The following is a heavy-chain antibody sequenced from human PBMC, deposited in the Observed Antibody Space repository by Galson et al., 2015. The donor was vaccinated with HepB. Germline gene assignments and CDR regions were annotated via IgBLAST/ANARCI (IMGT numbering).Heavy chain of an antibody. Sequence: SLRLSCAASGFTFSSYAMHWVRQAPGKGLKWVAVISYDGSNKYYADSVKGRFTISRDNSKNTLYLQMNSLRAEDTAVYYCARERVTEWELHDAFDIWGQGTMVTVSS. CDR3: ARERVTEWELHDAFDI. CDR1: GFTFSSYA. CDR2: ISYDGSNK. V-gene: IGHV3-30-3*01. D-gene: IGHD1-26*01. J-gene: IGHJ3*02.